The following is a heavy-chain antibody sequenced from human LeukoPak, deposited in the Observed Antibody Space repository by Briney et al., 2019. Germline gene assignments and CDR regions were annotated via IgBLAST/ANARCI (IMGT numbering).Heavy chain of an antibody. V-gene: IGHV4-31*03. CDR1: GGSISSGGYY. CDR2: TYYSGST. J-gene: IGHJ3*02. D-gene: IGHD6-19*01. Sequence: SQTLSLTCTVSGGSISSGGYYWSWIRQHPGKGLEWIGYTYYSGSTYYNPSLKSRVTISVDTSKNQFSLKLSSVTAADTAVYYCARDKGQWLVGAFDIWGQGTMVTVSS. CDR3: ARDKGQWLVGAFDI.